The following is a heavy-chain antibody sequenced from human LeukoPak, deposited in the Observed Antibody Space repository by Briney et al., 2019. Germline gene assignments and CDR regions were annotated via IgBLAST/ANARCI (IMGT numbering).Heavy chain of an antibody. Sequence: SVKVSCKASGGTCSNYAFSWVRQAPGQGLEWMGGIIPIFRTTNYAEQFQARVTITTDESTNTAYLHLSSLRSEDTAVYYCAKDDGSATMGFDSWGQGTLVSVSS. V-gene: IGHV1-69*05. D-gene: IGHD1-26*01. CDR2: IIPIFRTT. CDR3: AKDDGSATMGFDS. J-gene: IGHJ5*01. CDR1: GGTCSNYA.